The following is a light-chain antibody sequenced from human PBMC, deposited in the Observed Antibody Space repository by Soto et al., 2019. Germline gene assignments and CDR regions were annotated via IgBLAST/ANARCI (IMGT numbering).Light chain of an antibody. CDR3: TSYTTSSTLV. Sequence: QSAPTQPASVSGSPGQSITVSCTGTSSDDGNYKYVSWYQQRPGKAPKLMIYGVNNRPSGVSNRFSGSKSGNTASLTISGLQTEDEADYYCTSYTTSSTLVFGGGTKLTVL. J-gene: IGLJ2*01. CDR2: GVN. V-gene: IGLV2-14*01. CDR1: SSDDGNYKY.